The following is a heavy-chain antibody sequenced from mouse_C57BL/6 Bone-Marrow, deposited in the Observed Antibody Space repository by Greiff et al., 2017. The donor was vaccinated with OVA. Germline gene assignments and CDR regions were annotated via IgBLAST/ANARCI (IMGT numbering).Heavy chain of an antibody. J-gene: IGHJ4*01. V-gene: IGHV1-55*01. Sequence: QVQLQQPGAELVKPGASVKMSCKASGYTFTSYWITWVKQRPGQGLEWIGDIYPGSGSTNYNEKFKSKATLTVDTSSSTAYMQRSSLTSEDSAVYSCARRYYDYDHYAMDYWGQGTSVTVSS. D-gene: IGHD2-4*01. CDR2: IYPGSGST. CDR1: GYTFTSYW. CDR3: ARRYYDYDHYAMDY.